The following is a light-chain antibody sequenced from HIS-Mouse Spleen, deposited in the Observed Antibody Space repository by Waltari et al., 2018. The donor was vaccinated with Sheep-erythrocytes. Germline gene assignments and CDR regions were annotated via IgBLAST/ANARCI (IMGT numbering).Light chain of an antibody. V-gene: IGLV2-11*01. J-gene: IGLJ1*01. Sequence: QSALTQPRSVSGSPGQSVTISCPGTRSAVGVYNYLSWYQQHPGKAHKLLIYCVSKRPSWVPDRFSGSKSGNTASLTISGLQAEDEADYYCCSYAGSYNHVFATGTKVTVL. CDR3: CSYAGSYNHV. CDR1: RSAVGVYNY. CDR2: CVS.